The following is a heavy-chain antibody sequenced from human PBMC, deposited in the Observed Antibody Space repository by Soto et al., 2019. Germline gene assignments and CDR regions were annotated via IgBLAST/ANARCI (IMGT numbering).Heavy chain of an antibody. CDR2: IYYTGNT. CDR3: ARARLS. Sequence: QVQLQESGPGLVKPSQTLSLTCTVSGGSISSGGYYWSWTRQHPGKGLEWIGYIYYTGNTYYSPSLERRVTLSVDPSKNQFSLTLSSGTAAEPAVYYCARARLSWGQGTLVTVSS. J-gene: IGHJ4*02. D-gene: IGHD3-16*01. CDR1: GGSISSGGYY. V-gene: IGHV4-31*03.